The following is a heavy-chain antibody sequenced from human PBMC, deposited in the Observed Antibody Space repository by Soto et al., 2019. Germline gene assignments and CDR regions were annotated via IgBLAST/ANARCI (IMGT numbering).Heavy chain of an antibody. V-gene: IGHV4-31*03. D-gene: IGHD3-10*01. CDR1: GGSISSGGYY. CDR3: ARGAMVRGVLSSDAFDI. J-gene: IGHJ3*02. CDR2: IYYSGST. Sequence: LSLTCTVSGGSISSGGYYWSWIRQHPGKGLEWIGYIYYSGSTYYNPSLKSRVTISVDTSKNQFSLKLSSVTAADTAVYYCARGAMVRGVLSSDAFDIWGQGTMVTVSS.